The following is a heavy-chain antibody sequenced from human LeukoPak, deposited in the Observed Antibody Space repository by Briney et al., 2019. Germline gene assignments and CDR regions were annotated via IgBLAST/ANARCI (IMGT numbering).Heavy chain of an antibody. CDR2: INPSGGST. CDR3: ARTDYAFWSGYPLHFDY. Sequence: ASVKVSCKASGYTFTSYYMHWVRQAPGQGLEWMGIINPSGGSTSYAQKFQGRVTMTRDMSTSTVYMELSSLRSEDTAVYYCARTDYAFWSGYPLHFDYWGQGTLVTVSS. J-gene: IGHJ4*02. V-gene: IGHV1-46*01. CDR1: GYTFTSYY. D-gene: IGHD3-3*01.